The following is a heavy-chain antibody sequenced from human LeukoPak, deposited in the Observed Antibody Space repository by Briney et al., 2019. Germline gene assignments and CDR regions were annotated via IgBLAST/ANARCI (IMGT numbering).Heavy chain of an antibody. D-gene: IGHD2-8*01. Sequence: GGSLRLSCAASGFTFNYYAMSWVRQAPGKGLEWVSALSGSGDSTYYADSVKGRFTISRDNAKNTLYLQMNSLIAEDTAIYYCARESYAMGTYWGQGTLVTVSS. CDR3: ARESYAMGTY. J-gene: IGHJ4*02. CDR1: GFTFNYYA. V-gene: IGHV3-23*01. CDR2: LSGSGDST.